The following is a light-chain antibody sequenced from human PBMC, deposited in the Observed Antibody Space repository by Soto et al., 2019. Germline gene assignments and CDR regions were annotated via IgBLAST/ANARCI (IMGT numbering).Light chain of an antibody. Sequence: QSALTQPASVSGSPGQSITISCTGTRSDIGAYNFVSWYQQHPGDVPKLILYDVNVRPSGVSHRFSGSKSGNTASLTISGLQAEDEAYYYCTSCTTSTTMIFGGGTKVTVL. CDR1: RSDIGAYNF. V-gene: IGLV2-14*03. J-gene: IGLJ2*01. CDR3: TSCTTSTTMI. CDR2: DVN.